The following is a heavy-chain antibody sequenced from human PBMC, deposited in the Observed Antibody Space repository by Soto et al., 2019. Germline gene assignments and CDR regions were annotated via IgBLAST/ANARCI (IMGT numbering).Heavy chain of an antibody. CDR3: ARELWVEQQLGTPNYYYYYGMDV. CDR2: IWYDGSNK. D-gene: IGHD6-13*01. CDR1: GFTFSSYG. J-gene: IGHJ6*02. V-gene: IGHV3-33*01. Sequence: GGSLRLSCAASGFTFSSYGMHWVRQAPGKGLEWVAVIWYDGSNKYYADSVKGRFTISRDNSKNTLYLQMNSLRAEDTAVYYCARELWVEQQLGTPNYYYYYGMDVWGQGTTVTVSS.